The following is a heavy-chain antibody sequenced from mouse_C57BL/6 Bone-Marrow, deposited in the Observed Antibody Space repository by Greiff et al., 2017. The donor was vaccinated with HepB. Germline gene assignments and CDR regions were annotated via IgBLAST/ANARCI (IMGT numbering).Heavy chain of an antibody. J-gene: IGHJ3*01. CDR3: TEFPSYDFAY. Sequence: EVQLQESGAELVRPGASVKLSCTASGFNIKDDYMHWVKQRPEQGLEWIGWIDPENGDTEYASKFQGKATITADTSSNTAYLQLSSLTSEDTAVYYCTEFPSYDFAYWGQGTLVTVSA. CDR2: IDPENGDT. CDR1: GFNIKDDY. V-gene: IGHV14-4*01. D-gene: IGHD1-1*01.